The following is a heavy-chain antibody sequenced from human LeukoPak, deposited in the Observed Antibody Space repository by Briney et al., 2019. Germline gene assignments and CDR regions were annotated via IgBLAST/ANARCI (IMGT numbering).Heavy chain of an antibody. D-gene: IGHD1-26*01. J-gene: IGHJ6*03. CDR3: ARDSIGGLELLLNYYYYYMDV. CDR1: GYTFTSYG. CDR2: ISAYNGNT. V-gene: IGHV1-18*01. Sequence: ASVKVSCKASGYTFTSYGISWVRQALGQGLEWMGWISAYNGNTNYAQTLQGRVTMTTDTSTSTAYMELRSLRSDDTAVYYCARDSIGGLELLLNYYYYYMDVWGKGTTVTVSS.